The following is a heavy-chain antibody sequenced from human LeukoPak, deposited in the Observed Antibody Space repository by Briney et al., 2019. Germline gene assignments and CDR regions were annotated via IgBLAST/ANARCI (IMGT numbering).Heavy chain of an antibody. V-gene: IGHV1-69*05. CDR1: VPTFTSYA. CDR2: FIPIFGSP. Sequence: ASVKVSCKASVPTFTSYAINWVRQAPGQGLEWMGGFIPIFGSPTYAQNFQGRVTFTTDESTYTAYMELSNLRSDDTAVFYCAGFFYDSSDAAFDIWGQGTMVTVSS. J-gene: IGHJ3*02. CDR3: AGFFYDSSDAAFDI. D-gene: IGHD3-22*01.